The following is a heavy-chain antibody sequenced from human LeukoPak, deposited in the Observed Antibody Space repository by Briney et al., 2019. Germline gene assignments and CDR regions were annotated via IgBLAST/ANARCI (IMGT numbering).Heavy chain of an antibody. Sequence: GGSLRLSCEASGFTFSSYSRNWVRQAPGKGLEWVSSISSSSSYIYYADSVKGRFTISRDNAKNSLYLQMNSLRAEDTAVYYCARDGKVWLAYYGMDVWGQGTTVTVSS. CDR1: GFTFSSYS. J-gene: IGHJ6*02. CDR3: ARDGKVWLAYYGMDV. D-gene: IGHD4-23*01. CDR2: ISSSSSYI. V-gene: IGHV3-21*01.